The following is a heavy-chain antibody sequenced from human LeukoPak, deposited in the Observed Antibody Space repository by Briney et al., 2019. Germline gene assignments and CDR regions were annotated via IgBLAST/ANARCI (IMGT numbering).Heavy chain of an antibody. CDR3: ARDYCGSSTSCYRYYYYGMDV. Sequence: ASVKVSCKASGYTFTCYYMHWVRQAPGQGLEWMGWINPNSGGTNYAQKFRGRVTMTRDTSISTAYMELRSLRSDDTAVYYCARDYCGSSTSCYRYYYYGMDVWGQGTTVTVSS. J-gene: IGHJ6*02. V-gene: IGHV1-2*02. D-gene: IGHD2-2*01. CDR1: GYTFTCYY. CDR2: INPNSGGT.